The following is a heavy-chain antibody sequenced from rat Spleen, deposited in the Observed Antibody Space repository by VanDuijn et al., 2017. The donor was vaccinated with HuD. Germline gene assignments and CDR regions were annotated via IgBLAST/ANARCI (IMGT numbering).Heavy chain of an antibody. CDR2: IWTGGST. J-gene: IGHJ3*01. D-gene: IGHD1-3*01. CDR1: GFSLTTYH. V-gene: IGHV2-43*01. CDR3: AREGPFNPFAY. Sequence: QVQLKESGPGLVQPSQTLSLTCTVSGFSLTTYHVSWVRQTPGKGLEWMGVIWTGGSTTYNSALKSRLSISSDTSKSQVLLKMNSLQTEDTAMYFCAREGPFNPFAYWGQGTLVTVSS.